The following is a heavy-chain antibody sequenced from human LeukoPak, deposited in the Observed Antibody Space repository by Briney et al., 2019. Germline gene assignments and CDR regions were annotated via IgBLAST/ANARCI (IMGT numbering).Heavy chain of an antibody. V-gene: IGHV4-59*01. CDR1: GGSISSYY. D-gene: IGHD5-12*01. CDR3: ARGAIVATILDY. J-gene: IGHJ4*02. CDR2: IYYSGST. Sequence: SETLSLTCTVSGGSISSYYWSWIRQPPGKGLEWIGYIYYSGSTNYNPSLKSRVTISVDTSKNQFSLKLSSVTAADTAVYYCARGAIVATILDYWGQGTLVTVSS.